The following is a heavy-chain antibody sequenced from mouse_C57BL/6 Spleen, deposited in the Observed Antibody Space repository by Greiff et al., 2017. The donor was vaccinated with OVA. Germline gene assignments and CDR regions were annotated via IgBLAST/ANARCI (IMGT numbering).Heavy chain of an antibody. CDR1: GFTFSSYA. CDR2: ISAGGSYT. Sequence: EVQGVESGGGLAKPGGSLKLSCAASGFTFSSYAMSWVRQTPEKRLEWVATISAGGSYTYYPDNVKGRFTISRDNAKNNLYLQMSHLKSEDTAMYYCARLPPSSYWYFDVWGTGTTVTVSS. CDR3: ARLPPSSYWYFDV. D-gene: IGHD2-10*02. V-gene: IGHV5-4*01. J-gene: IGHJ1*03.